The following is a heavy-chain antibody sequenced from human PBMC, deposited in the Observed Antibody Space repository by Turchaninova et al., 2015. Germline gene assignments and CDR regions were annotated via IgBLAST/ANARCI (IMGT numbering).Heavy chain of an antibody. D-gene: IGHD3-10*01. CDR1: GGSIRSNIYF. J-gene: IGHJ4*02. Sequence: QPHLQESGPGLVKPSEPLSLTCTVSGGSIRSNIYFWGWTPQAPGKGLEWIGSIHHSGSTYYNPSLKSRVTIFVDTSKNQFSLKLSSVTAADTAVYYCARHYDSGTYFGYWGQGTLLTVSS. CDR3: ARHYDSGTYFGY. CDR2: IHHSGST. V-gene: IGHV4-39*01.